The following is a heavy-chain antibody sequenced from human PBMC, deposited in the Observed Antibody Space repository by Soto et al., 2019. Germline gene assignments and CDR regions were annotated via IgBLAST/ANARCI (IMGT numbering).Heavy chain of an antibody. J-gene: IGHJ4*02. D-gene: IGHD1-1*01. CDR1: GLTFSTDE. Sequence: EVQLVASGGGLVPPGGSLRLSCAVSGLTFSTDEMNWVRQAPGKGLEWLAYISYTSTTIKYADSVKGRFAVSRDNAKKSLSLQMTTLRVEDTAVYYCVREGGSLAFDSWGQGTLVTVSS. CDR2: ISYTSTTI. V-gene: IGHV3-48*03. CDR3: VREGGSLAFDS.